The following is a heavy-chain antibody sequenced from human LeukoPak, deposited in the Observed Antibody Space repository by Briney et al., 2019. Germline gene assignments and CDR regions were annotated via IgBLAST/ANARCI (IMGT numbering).Heavy chain of an antibody. CDR3: VRDKLDYCSSITCSDFDY. J-gene: IGHJ4*02. V-gene: IGHV3-7*03. D-gene: IGHD2-2*01. CDR1: GFTFSRYW. CDR2: IKQGGGKT. Sequence: GGSLRLSCAASGFTFSRYWMSWVRQAPGKGLEWVADIKQGGGKTYYADSVRGRFTISRDNSKNSLYLQMNSLRAEDTAVYYGVRDKLDYCSSITCSDFDYWGRGTGATVSS.